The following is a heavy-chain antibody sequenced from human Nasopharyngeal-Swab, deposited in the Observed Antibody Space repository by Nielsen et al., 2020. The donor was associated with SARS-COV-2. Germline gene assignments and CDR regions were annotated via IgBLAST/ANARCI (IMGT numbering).Heavy chain of an antibody. D-gene: IGHD2-15*01. CDR3: ARELLDGMDV. V-gene: IGHV3-30*03. Sequence: GESLKISCAASGFTFSSYGMHWVRQAPGKGLEWVAVISYDGSNKYYADSVKGRFTISRDNSKNTLYLQMNSLRAEDTAVYYCARELLDGMDVWGQGTTVTVSS. CDR1: GFTFSSYG. CDR2: ISYDGSNK. J-gene: IGHJ6*02.